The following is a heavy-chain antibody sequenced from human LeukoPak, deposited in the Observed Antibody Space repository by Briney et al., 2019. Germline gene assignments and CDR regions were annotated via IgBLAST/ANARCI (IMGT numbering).Heavy chain of an antibody. CDR1: GFTFGSYA. CDR3: AGCSGGSCYSRSKYGVDV. D-gene: IGHD2-15*01. Sequence: GGSLRLSCATSGFTFGSYAMNWVRQAPGKGLECVSFISTSGDFTYYAASVKGRFTVSRDNSKNTLYLQMNSLRADDTAVYYCAGCSGGSCYSRSKYGVDVWGQGTTVIVSS. J-gene: IGHJ6*02. V-gene: IGHV3-23*01. CDR2: ISTSGDFT.